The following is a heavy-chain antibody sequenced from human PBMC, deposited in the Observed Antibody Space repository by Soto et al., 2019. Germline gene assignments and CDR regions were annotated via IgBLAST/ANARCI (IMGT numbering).Heavy chain of an antibody. D-gene: IGHD3-10*01. V-gene: IGHV3-53*01. CDR1: GFTVSSNY. CDR3: ARDRGLYGMDV. Sequence: EVPLVESGGGLMQPGGSLRLSCAASGFTVSSNYMTWVRQAPGKGLEWVSVMYSGGSTYYADSVKGRFTISRDKSKNTLHLEMISLRVEDTAVYYCARDRGLYGMDVWGQGTTVTVSS. J-gene: IGHJ6*02. CDR2: MYSGGST.